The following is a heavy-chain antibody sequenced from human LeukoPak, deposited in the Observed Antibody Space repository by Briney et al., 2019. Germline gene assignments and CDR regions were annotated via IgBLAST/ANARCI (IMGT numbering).Heavy chain of an antibody. J-gene: IGHJ4*02. CDR3: ARDGDLRRWLQLRPPYYFDY. V-gene: IGHV3-21*01. D-gene: IGHD5-24*01. CDR1: GFTFSSYS. CDR2: ISSSSSYI. Sequence: GRSLRLSCAASGFTFSSYSMNWVRQAPGKGLEWVSSISSSSSYIYCADSVKGRFTISRDNAKNSLYLQMNSLRAEDTAVYYCARDGDLRRWLQLRPPYYFDYWGQGTLVTVSS.